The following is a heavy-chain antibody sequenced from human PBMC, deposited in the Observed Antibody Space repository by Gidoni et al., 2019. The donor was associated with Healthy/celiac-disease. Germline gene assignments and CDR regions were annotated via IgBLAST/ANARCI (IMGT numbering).Heavy chain of an antibody. V-gene: IGHV3-66*02. CDR1: GFTVSSNY. CDR3: ATGLYCSGGSCYFYWYFDL. J-gene: IGHJ2*01. Sequence: EVQLVESGGGLVQPGGSLRLSCAASGFTVSSNYMSWVRQAPGKGLEWVSVIYSGGSTYYADSVKGRFTISRDNSKNTLYLQMNSLRAEDTAVYYCATGLYCSGGSCYFYWYFDLWGRGTLVTVSS. D-gene: IGHD2-15*01. CDR2: IYSGGST.